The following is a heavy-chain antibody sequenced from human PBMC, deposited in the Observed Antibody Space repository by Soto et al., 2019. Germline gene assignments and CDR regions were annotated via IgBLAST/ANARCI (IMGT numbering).Heavy chain of an antibody. D-gene: IGHD3-10*01. CDR3: ARVLGDY. CDR2: ISSNGGST. V-gene: IGHV3-64*01. J-gene: IGHJ4*02. Sequence: GGSLRLSCAASGFTFSSYAMHWVRQAPGKGLEYVSAISSNGGSTYYANSVKGRFTISRDNSKNTLYLQMGSLRAEDMAVYYCARVLGDYWGQGTLVTVSS. CDR1: GFTFSSYA.